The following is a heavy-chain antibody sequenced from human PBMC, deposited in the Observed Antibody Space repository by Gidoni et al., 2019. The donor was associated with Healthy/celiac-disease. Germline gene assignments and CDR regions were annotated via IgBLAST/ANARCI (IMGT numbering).Heavy chain of an antibody. CDR2: ISWNSGSI. CDR1: GFTFDDYA. V-gene: IGHV3-9*01. Sequence: EVQLVESGGGLVQPGRSLRLSCAASGFTFDDYAMHWVRQAPGKGLEWVSGISWNSGSIGYADSVKGRFTISRDNAKNSLYLQMNSLRAEDTALYYCAKDAGLGYGDYTSVLGYWGQGTLVTVSS. J-gene: IGHJ4*02. CDR3: AKDAGLGYGDYTSVLGY. D-gene: IGHD4-17*01.